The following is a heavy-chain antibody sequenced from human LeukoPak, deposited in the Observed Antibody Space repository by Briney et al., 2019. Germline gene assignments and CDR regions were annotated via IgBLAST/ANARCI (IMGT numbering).Heavy chain of an antibody. CDR1: GYTFTSYD. CDR2: MNPHSGNT. Sequence: ASVKVSCKASGYTFTSYDINWVRQATGQGLEWMGWMNPHSGNTGYAQKFQGRVTMTRNTSISTAYMELSSLRSEDTAVYYCARGLYSSSWYYYYYYGMDVWGQGTTVTVSS. D-gene: IGHD6-13*01. V-gene: IGHV1-8*01. J-gene: IGHJ6*02. CDR3: ARGLYSSSWYYYYYYGMDV.